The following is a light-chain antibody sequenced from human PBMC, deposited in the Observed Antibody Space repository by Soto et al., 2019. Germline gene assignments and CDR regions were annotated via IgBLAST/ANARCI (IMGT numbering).Light chain of an antibody. V-gene: IGKV1-33*01. CDR1: QDISNY. J-gene: IGKJ5*01. CDR2: DAS. Sequence: DIQMTQSPSSLSASVGDRVTITCQASQDISNYLNLYQQKPGKAPKLLIYDASNLETGVPSRFSGSGSGTDFTFTISSLQPEDIATYYCQQYDNPPITFGQGTRLEIK. CDR3: QQYDNPPIT.